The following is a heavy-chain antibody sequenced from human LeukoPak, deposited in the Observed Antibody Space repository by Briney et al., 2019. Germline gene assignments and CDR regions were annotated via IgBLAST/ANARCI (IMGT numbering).Heavy chain of an antibody. CDR1: GGSISSYY. CDR3: ARLSYYDSSGSDY. J-gene: IGHJ4*02. CDR2: IYTSGST. V-gene: IGHV4-4*09. D-gene: IGHD3-22*01. Sequence: SETLSLTCTVSGGSISSYYWSWIRQPPGKGLEWIGYIYTSGSTNYNPSLKSRVTISVDTSKNQFSLKLSSVIAADTAVYYCARLSYYDSSGSDYWGQGTLVTVSS.